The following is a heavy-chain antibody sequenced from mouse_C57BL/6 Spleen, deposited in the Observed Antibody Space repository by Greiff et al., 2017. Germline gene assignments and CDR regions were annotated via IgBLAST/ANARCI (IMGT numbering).Heavy chain of an antibody. D-gene: IGHD2-5*01. CDR2: INPNNGGT. V-gene: IGHV1-26*01. CDR1: GYTFTDYY. CDR3: ARPSYYSNYGGAMDD. Sequence: EVQLQQSGPELVKPGASVKISCKASGYTFTDYYMNWVKQSHGKSLEWIGDINPNNGGTSYNQKFKGKATLTVDKSSSTAYMELRSLTSEDSAVYYCARPSYYSNYGGAMDDWGQGTSVTVSS. J-gene: IGHJ4*01.